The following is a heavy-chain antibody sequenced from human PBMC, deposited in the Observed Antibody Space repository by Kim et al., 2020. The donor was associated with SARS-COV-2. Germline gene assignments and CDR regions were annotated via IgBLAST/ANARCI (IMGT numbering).Heavy chain of an antibody. CDR1: GFTFSSYW. V-gene: IGHV3-7*01. D-gene: IGHD2-15*01. CDR3: ASAGDLYCSWEGAFAF. CDR2: IKQEGNQK. J-gene: IGHJ3*01. Sequence: GGSLRLSCAASGFTFSSYWMTWVRQAPGKGLEWVANIKQEGNQKSYVDSVKGRFTISIDNAKNSLYLQLHSLRAEDTAAYYCASAGDLYCSWEGAFAFWG.